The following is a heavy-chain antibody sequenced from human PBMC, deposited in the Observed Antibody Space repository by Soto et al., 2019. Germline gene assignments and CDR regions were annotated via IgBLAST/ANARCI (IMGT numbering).Heavy chain of an antibody. CDR2: IRDRAYSYAT. CDR3: TRLISAAQDY. CDR1: GFVFKDSS. V-gene: IGHV3-73*01. D-gene: IGHD3-10*01. J-gene: IGHJ4*02. Sequence: GVLRLSCAASGFVFKDSSIHWVRQASGKGLGWVGRIRDRAYSYATAYAASVKGRFTISRDDSSNTAYLQMNSLKTEDTAIYYCTRLISAAQDYWGQGTLVTVSS.